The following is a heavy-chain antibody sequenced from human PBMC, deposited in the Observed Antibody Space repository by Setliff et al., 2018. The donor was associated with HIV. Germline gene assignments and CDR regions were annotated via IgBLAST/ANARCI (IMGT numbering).Heavy chain of an antibody. CDR3: ARQGNIVVVTSFDH. CDR1: GGSISTSNYY. J-gene: IGHJ4*02. V-gene: IGHV4-39*07. D-gene: IGHD2-21*02. Sequence: PSETLSLTCTVSGGSISTSNYYWGWVRQPPGKGLEWVGNVDYTGSTYYNPSLKSRVTISVDTSKNQFSLRLNSVTAADTAVYYCARQGNIVVVTSFDHWGQGTLVTVSS. CDR2: VDYTGST.